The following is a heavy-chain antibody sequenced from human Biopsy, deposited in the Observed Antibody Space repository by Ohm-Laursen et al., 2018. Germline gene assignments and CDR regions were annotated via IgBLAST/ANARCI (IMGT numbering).Heavy chain of an antibody. CDR3: ARHPTGFWFDP. V-gene: IGHV4-39*01. J-gene: IGHJ5*02. CDR1: GESFSDYY. CDR2: IYNSETT. Sequence: SDTLSLTCEVSGESFSDYYWSWIRQSPGEGLEWIGSIYNSETTFYNPSLKSRVAISVDTSTNQFSLKVSSVTAADTALYYCARHPTGFWFDPWGHGTLVTVSS.